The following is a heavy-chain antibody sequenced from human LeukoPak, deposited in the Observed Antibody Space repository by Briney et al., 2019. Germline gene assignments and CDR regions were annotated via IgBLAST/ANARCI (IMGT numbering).Heavy chain of an antibody. CDR1: GFSLSTYG. D-gene: IGHD6-19*01. Sequence: GGSLRLSCAASGFSLSTYGVSWVRQPPGKGLEWVSGITGTGGSTYYADSVKGRFAVSRDTSKNTLYLQMNSLRAEDTAIYYCAKDHGTAVAGFYYWGQGTLVTVSS. CDR3: AKDHGTAVAGFYY. CDR2: ITGTGGST. J-gene: IGHJ4*02. V-gene: IGHV3-23*01.